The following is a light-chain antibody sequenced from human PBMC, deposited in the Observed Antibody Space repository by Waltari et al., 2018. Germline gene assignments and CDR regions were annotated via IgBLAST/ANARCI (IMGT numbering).Light chain of an antibody. V-gene: IGLV2-14*01. Sequence: QSALTQPASVSGSPGKSITISCPGTSSDVGGYNSVSWYQQHPGKAPKLMIYDVSKRPSGVSNRFSGSKSGNTASLTISGLQAEDEADYYCSSYTSSSTPWVFGGGTKLTVL. CDR1: SSDVGGYNS. CDR2: DVS. J-gene: IGLJ3*02. CDR3: SSYTSSSTPWV.